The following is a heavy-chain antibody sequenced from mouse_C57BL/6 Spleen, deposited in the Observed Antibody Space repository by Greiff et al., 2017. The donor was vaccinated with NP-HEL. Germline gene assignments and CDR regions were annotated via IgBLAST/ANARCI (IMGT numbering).Heavy chain of an antibody. CDR3: ALYGYDGASWFAY. Sequence: VQLQQPGAELVKPGASVKLSCTASGYTFTSYWMHWVKQRPGQGLEWIGMIHPNSGSTNYNEKFKSKATLTVDKSSSTAYMQLSSLTSEDSAVYYCALYGYDGASWFAYWGQGTLVTVSA. V-gene: IGHV1-64*01. D-gene: IGHD2-2*01. CDR2: IHPNSGST. CDR1: GYTFTSYW. J-gene: IGHJ3*01.